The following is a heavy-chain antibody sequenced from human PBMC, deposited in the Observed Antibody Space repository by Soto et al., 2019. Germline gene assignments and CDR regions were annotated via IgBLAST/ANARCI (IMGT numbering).Heavy chain of an antibody. CDR2: IDPSDSYT. V-gene: IGHV5-10-1*01. J-gene: IGHJ4*02. CDR1: GYSFTSYW. D-gene: IGHD2-15*01. CDR3: ARTPYCSGGSCYSPGFDSYDSIGYYLTDY. Sequence: GESLKISCKGSGYSFTSYWISWVRQMPGKGLEWMGRIDPSDSYTNYSPSFQGHVTISADKSISTAYLQWSSLKAPDTAMYYCARTPYCSGGSCYSPGFDSYDSIGYYLTDYWGQGTLATVSS.